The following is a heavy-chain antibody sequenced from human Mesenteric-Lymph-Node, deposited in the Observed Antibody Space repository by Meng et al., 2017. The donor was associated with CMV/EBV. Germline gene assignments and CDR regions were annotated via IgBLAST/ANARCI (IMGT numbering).Heavy chain of an antibody. Sequence: GESLKISCAASGFTFSSYAMHWVRQAPGKGLEWVAVISYDGSNKYYADSVKGRFTISRDNSKNTLYLQMNSLRAEDTAVYYCARGQGDYGRYYFDYWGQGTLVTVSS. CDR3: ARGQGDYGRYYFDY. V-gene: IGHV3-30-3*01. CDR1: GFTFSSYA. J-gene: IGHJ4*02. CDR2: ISYDGSNK. D-gene: IGHD4/OR15-4a*01.